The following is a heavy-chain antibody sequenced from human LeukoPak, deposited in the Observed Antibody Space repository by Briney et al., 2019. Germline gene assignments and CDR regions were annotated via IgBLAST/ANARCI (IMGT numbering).Heavy chain of an antibody. Sequence: PGGSLRLSCAASGFTFSSYEMNWVRQAPGKGLGWVSYISSSGSTIYYADSVKGRFTISRDNSKNTLYLQMNSLRAEDTAVYYCARDPSYGPDYWGQGTLVTVSS. V-gene: IGHV3-48*03. CDR2: ISSSGSTI. D-gene: IGHD5-18*01. CDR3: ARDPSYGPDY. J-gene: IGHJ4*02. CDR1: GFTFSSYE.